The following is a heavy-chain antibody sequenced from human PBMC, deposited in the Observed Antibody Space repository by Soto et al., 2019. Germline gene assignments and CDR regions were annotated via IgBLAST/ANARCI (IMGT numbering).Heavy chain of an antibody. D-gene: IGHD3-9*01. CDR1: GFTFGSRA. CDR2: ITDTGGDT. Sequence: GGSLRLSCVASGFTFGSRAMSWVRQAPGEGLEWVSTITDTGGDTKYADSVRGRFTISRDNSKNTLYLQMSSLRAEDSAVYYCAAVSSYYDILTGFDYWGQGTLVTVSS. V-gene: IGHV3-23*01. J-gene: IGHJ4*02. CDR3: AAVSSYYDILTGFDY.